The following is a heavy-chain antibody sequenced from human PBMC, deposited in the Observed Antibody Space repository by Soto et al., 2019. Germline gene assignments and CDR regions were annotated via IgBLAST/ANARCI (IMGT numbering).Heavy chain of an antibody. J-gene: IGHJ6*03. Sequence: GGSLRLSCAASGFTFSSYAMSWVRQAPGKGLEWVAAIWYGGSSKYYADSVKGRFTISRDNSKNTLYLQMNSLRAEDTAVYYCARDELNSNPYNRYYYYMDVWGKGTTVTVSS. V-gene: IGHV3-33*08. D-gene: IGHD4-4*01. CDR1: GFTFSSYA. CDR2: IWYGGSSK. CDR3: ARDELNSNPYNRYYYYMDV.